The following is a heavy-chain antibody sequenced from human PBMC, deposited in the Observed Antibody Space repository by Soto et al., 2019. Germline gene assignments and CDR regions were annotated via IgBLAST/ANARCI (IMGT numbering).Heavy chain of an antibody. V-gene: IGHV3-43*01. J-gene: IGHJ2*01. CDR2: ISWDGGST. CDR3: ARGGELLPDWYFDL. D-gene: IGHD1-26*01. Sequence: EVQLVESGGVVVQPGGSLRLSCAASGFTFDDYTMHWVRQAPGKGLEWVSLISWDGGSTYYADSVKGRFTISRDNSKNSLYLQMNSLRTEDTALYYCARGGELLPDWYFDLWGRGTLVTVSS. CDR1: GFTFDDYT.